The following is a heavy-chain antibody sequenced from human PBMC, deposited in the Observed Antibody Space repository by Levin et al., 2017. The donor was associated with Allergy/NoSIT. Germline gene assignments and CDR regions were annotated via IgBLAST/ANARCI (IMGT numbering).Heavy chain of an antibody. J-gene: IGHJ5*02. D-gene: IGHD6-19*01. CDR3: ARDNGPWLVGFRFDP. CDR2: ISSTSRYI. Sequence: GGSLRLSCAASGFTFSSYSMNWVRQAPGKGLEWVSSISSTSRYIYYADSVKGRFTISRDNAKNSLYLQMNSLRVEDTAVYYCARDNGPWLVGFRFDPWGQGTLVTVSS. CDR1: GFTFSSYS. V-gene: IGHV3-21*01.